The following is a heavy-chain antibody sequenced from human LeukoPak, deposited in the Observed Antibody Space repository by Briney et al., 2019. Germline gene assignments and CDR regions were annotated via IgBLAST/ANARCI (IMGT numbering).Heavy chain of an antibody. J-gene: IGHJ4*02. CDR1: GFTFSSYA. Sequence: GRFMRLSCAASGFTFSSYAMHWVRQAPGKGLEWVAVISYDGSNKYYADSVKGRFTISRDNSKNTLYLQMNSLRAEDTAVYYCARVGYSGYGGASPPDYWGQGTLVTVSS. D-gene: IGHD5-12*01. CDR3: ARVGYSGYGGASPPDY. CDR2: ISYDGSNK. V-gene: IGHV3-30*04.